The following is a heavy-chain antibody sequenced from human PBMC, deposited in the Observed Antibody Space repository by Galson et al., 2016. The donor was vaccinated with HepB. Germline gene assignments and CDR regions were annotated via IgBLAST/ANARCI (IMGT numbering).Heavy chain of an antibody. V-gene: IGHV3-23*01. CDR3: AKDLTWGYSFGWYPIFDY. CDR2: ISGTDGGT. CDR1: GFTFNNYA. J-gene: IGHJ4*02. Sequence: SLRLSCAASGFTFNNYAMSWVRQAPGKGLEWVSAISGTDGGTHYADSVKGRFPISRDNSKNTLFLQMTSLRAEDTAVYYCAKDLTWGYSFGWYPIFDYWVQGTLVTVSS. D-gene: IGHD6-19*01.